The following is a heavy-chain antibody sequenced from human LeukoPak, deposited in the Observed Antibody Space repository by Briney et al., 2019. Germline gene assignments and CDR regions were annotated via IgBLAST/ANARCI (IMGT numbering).Heavy chain of an antibody. V-gene: IGHV1-2*02. CDR3: ASVYYDSSGSRPYYYGMDV. Sequence: ASVKVSCKASGYIFTCYYMHWVRQAPGQGLEWMGWINPNSGGTNYAQKFQGRVTMTRDTSISTAYMELSRLRSDDTAVYYCASVYYDSSGSRPYYYGMDVWGQGTTVTVSS. CDR2: INPNSGGT. J-gene: IGHJ6*02. CDR1: GYIFTCYY. D-gene: IGHD3-22*01.